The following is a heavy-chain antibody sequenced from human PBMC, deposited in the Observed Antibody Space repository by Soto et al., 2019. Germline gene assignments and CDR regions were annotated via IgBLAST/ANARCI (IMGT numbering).Heavy chain of an antibody. Sequence: GGSLRLSCAASEFTFSNYAMTWVRQAPGKGLEWVSLITGSGVTTYYADSVKGRFTIARDNSKNTLYLQMNSLRAGDTAIYYCAKAVSGSIRYFDYWGQGTLVTVSS. J-gene: IGHJ4*02. CDR3: AKAVSGSIRYFDY. D-gene: IGHD1-26*01. CDR2: ITGSGVTT. V-gene: IGHV3-23*01. CDR1: EFTFSNYA.